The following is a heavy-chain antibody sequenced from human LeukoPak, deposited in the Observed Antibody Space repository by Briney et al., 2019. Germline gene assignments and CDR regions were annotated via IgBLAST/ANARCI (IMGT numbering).Heavy chain of an antibody. CDR2: IKSKADGGTA. V-gene: IGHV3-15*01. CDR1: GLTFSNAR. J-gene: IGHJ4*02. CDR3: SAHPYGSDWY. D-gene: IGHD6-19*01. Sequence: KPGGSLRLSCEASGLTFSNARMSWVRQAPGKGLEWVGRIKSKADGGTADYAAPVKGRFTISRDDSKATLHLQMNSLKTEDTAVYYCSAHPYGSDWYGGQGTLVTVSS.